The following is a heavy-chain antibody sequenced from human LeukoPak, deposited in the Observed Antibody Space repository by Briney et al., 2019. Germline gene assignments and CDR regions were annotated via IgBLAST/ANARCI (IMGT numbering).Heavy chain of an antibody. V-gene: IGHV3-7*01. J-gene: IGHJ4*02. CDR3: ARDPDSSSFDY. CDR1: GRNFRPHW. Sequence: PGWSLPLSRPASGRNFRPHWLSRLRQSPGTGMEFLANIRYDGTVKNYTDSVKGRFTISRDNPKNSLYLQMDSLRADDTAVYYCARDPDSSSFDYWGQGVLVSVSS. D-gene: IGHD6-13*01. CDR2: IRYDGTVK.